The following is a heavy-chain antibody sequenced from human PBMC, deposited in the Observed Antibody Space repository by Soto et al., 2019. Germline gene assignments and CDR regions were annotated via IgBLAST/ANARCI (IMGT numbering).Heavy chain of an antibody. CDR2: INAGNGNT. D-gene: IGHD3-10*01. Sequence: QVQLVQSGAEVKKPGASVKVSCKASGYTFTSYAMHWVRQAPGQRLEWMGWINAGNGNTKYSQKFQGRVTITRDTSASRAYMELSSLGSEDTAVYYCASHLRGGFGELFFGEYYYYGMDVWGQGTTVTVSS. V-gene: IGHV1-3*01. J-gene: IGHJ6*02. CDR3: ASHLRGGFGELFFGEYYYYGMDV. CDR1: GYTFTSYA.